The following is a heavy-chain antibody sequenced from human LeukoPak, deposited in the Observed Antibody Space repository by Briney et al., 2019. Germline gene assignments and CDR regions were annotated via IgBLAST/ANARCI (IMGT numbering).Heavy chain of an antibody. CDR2: IYTSGST. CDR1: GGSISSYY. Sequence: PSETLSLTCAVSGGSISSYYWNWIRQPAGKGLEWIGRIYTSGSTHYNPSLKSRVTMSVDRSKNQFSLNLTSVTAADTAVYYCATVGGAFDIWGQGTMVTVSS. V-gene: IGHV4-4*07. CDR3: ATVGGAFDI. J-gene: IGHJ3*02. D-gene: IGHD3-16*01.